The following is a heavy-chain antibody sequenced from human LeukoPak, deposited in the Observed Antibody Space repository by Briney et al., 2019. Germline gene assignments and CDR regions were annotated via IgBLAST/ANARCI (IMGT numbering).Heavy chain of an antibody. CDR1: GFTFSSYE. D-gene: IGHD3-10*01. Sequence: GGSLRLSCAASGFTFSSYEMNWVRQAPGKGLEWVSYISSSGSTIYYADSVKGRFTISRDNAKNSLYLQMNRLGAEDTAVYYCARVDRGVIVYWGQGTLVTVSS. CDR2: ISSSGSTI. CDR3: ARVDRGVIVY. J-gene: IGHJ4*02. V-gene: IGHV3-48*03.